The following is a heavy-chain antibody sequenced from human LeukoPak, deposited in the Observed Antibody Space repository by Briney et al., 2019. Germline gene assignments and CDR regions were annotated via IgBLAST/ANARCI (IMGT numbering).Heavy chain of an antibody. CDR2: ISGSGSST. D-gene: IGHD1-26*01. J-gene: IGHJ3*02. CDR1: GFIFSTYA. CDR3: AKDLLMGTTYAFDI. V-gene: IGHV3-23*01. Sequence: GGSLRLSCAASGFIFSTYAMSWVRQAPGKGLEWVSGISGSGSSTYYGDSVKGRFTISRDNSKNTLYLQLNSLRAEDTALYYCAKDLLMGTTYAFDIWAKGQWSPSLQ.